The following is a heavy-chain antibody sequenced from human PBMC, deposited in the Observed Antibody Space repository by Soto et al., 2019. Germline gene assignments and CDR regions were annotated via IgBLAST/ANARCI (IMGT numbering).Heavy chain of an antibody. J-gene: IGHJ5*02. CDR2: IYYSTRTYYNPSGST. CDR3: VRHKDRNCFDP. CDR1: GDYISSDSYY. V-gene: IGHV4-39*01. Sequence: PSETLSLPYSVSGDYISSDSYYWGWIRQPPGKGLEWIGSIYYSTRTYYNPSGSTYYNPSLKSRVSISIDTSKNHFSLKLSSVTATDTAVYYCVRHKDRNCFDPWGQGALVTVSS.